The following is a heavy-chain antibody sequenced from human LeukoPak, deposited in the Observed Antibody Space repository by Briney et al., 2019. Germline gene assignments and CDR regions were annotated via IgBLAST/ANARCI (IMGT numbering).Heavy chain of an antibody. CDR3: AIGSHIAARGAFDI. V-gene: IGHV4-59*12. J-gene: IGHJ3*02. CDR2: IFYSGST. Sequence: PSETLSLSSTEPGGSPCRYNWSSVRHPLGKGLEWSGLIFYSGSTSYAPSLKGRFTISRDTAKNPFSLQLSYVTAADTALYYCAIGSHIAARGAFDIWGQGTMVTVSS. CDR1: GGSPCRYN. D-gene: IGHD6-6*01.